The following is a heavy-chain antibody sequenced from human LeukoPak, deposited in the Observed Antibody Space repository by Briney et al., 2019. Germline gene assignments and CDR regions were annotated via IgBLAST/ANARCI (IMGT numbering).Heavy chain of an antibody. CDR2: ISYDGSNK. Sequence: GGSLRLSCAASGFTFSSYAMHWVRQAPGKGLEWVAVISYDGSNKYYADSVKGRFTISRDNSKNTLYLQMNSLRAEDTAVYYCAKGALPFPVVAAYYFDYWGQGTLVTVSS. CDR3: AKGALPFPVVAAYYFDY. V-gene: IGHV3-30-3*01. CDR1: GFTFSSYA. J-gene: IGHJ4*02. D-gene: IGHD2-15*01.